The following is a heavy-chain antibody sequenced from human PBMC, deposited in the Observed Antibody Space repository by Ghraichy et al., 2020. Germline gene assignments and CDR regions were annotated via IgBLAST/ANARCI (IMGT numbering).Heavy chain of an antibody. CDR2: ISYSGTT. V-gene: IGHV4-39*02. CDR1: GGSISSTTYF. J-gene: IGHJ4*02. D-gene: IGHD6-13*01. Sequence: SETLSLTCTVSGGSISSTTYFWGWIRQPPGKGLEWIGSISYSGTTYYNSSLKSRLTTSIDTSKNHFSLKLSSVTAADTAVYYCASFCSSWTAFDYWGQGTLVTVSS. CDR3: ASFCSSWTAFDY.